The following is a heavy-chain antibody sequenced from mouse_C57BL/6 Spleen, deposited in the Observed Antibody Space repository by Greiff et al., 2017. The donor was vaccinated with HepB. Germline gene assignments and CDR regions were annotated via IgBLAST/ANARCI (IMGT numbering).Heavy chain of an antibody. CDR1: GFTFSDYY. J-gene: IGHJ4*01. CDR3: ARWGFGDAMDY. Sequence: EVKVEESEGGLVQPGSSMKLSCTASGFTFSDYYMAWVRQVPEKGLEWVANINYDGSSTYYLDSLKSRFIISRDNAKNILYLQMSSLKSEDTATYYCARWGFGDAMDYWGQGTSVTVSS. CDR2: INYDGSST. V-gene: IGHV5-16*01.